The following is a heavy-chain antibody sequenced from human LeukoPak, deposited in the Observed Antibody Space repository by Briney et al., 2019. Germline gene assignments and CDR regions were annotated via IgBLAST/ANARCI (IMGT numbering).Heavy chain of an antibody. J-gene: IGHJ4*02. CDR1: GGSFSGYY. CDR2: INHSGST. D-gene: IGHD6-13*01. CDR3: ARGVGSSMVDY. Sequence: SETLSLTCAVYGGSFSGYYWSWIRQPPGKGLEWTGEINHSGSTNYNPSLKSRVTISVDTSKNQFSLKLSSVTAADTAVYYCARGVGSSMVDYWGQGTLVTVSS. V-gene: IGHV4-34*01.